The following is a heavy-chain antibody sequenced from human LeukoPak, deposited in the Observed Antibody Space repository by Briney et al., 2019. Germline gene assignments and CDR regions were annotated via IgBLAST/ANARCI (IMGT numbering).Heavy chain of an antibody. Sequence: ASVKVSCKASGGTFSSYAISWVRQAPGQGLEWMGWISAYNGNTNYAQKLQGRVTMTTDTSTSTAYMELRSLRSDDTAVYYCARDSEYTIFGVVIRNGMDVWGQGATVTVSS. D-gene: IGHD3-3*01. CDR1: GGTFSSYA. CDR2: ISAYNGNT. CDR3: ARDSEYTIFGVVIRNGMDV. J-gene: IGHJ6*02. V-gene: IGHV1-18*01.